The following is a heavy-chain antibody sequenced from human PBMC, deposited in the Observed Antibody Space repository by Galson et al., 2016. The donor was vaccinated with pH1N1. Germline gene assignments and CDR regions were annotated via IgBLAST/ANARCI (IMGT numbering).Heavy chain of an antibody. CDR3: ARDREDYWSGYLFDY. D-gene: IGHD3-3*01. J-gene: IGHJ4*02. CDR2: ILPILGIP. V-gene: IGHV1-69*04. Sequence: SVKVSCKVSKYSFSDIYIHWVRQAPGQGLEWMGNILPILGIPDYAQKFQDRVKITADKSTNTAYLELSSLRSEDTAVYYCARDREDYWSGYLFDYWGQGTLVTVAS. CDR1: KYSFSDIY.